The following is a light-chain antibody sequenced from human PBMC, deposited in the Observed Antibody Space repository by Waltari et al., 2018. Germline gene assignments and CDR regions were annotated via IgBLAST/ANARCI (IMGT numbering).Light chain of an antibody. CDR2: GTS. J-gene: IGKJ1*01. CDR3: LQDSSYPRT. Sequence: AIQMTQSPSSLSASVGDRVTITCRASQDIGNDLGWYQQKPVKAPKLLIYGTSSLESGVPSRFSGSRSGTDFTLTISSLQPEDFATYYCLQDSSYPRTFGQGTKVEIK. CDR1: QDIGND. V-gene: IGKV1-6*01.